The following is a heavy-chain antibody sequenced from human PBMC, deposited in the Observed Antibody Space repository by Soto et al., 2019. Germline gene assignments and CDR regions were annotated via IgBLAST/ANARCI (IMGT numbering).Heavy chain of an antibody. CDR1: GFTFSSYW. CDR2: IKQDGSEK. D-gene: IGHD3-3*01. CDR3: ASADFWSGSVVNV. Sequence: PVGSLRLSCAASGFTFSSYWMSWVRQAPGKGLEWVANIKQDGSEKYYVDSVKGRFTISRDNAKNSLYLQMNSLRAEDTAVYYCASADFWSGSVVNVWGQGTTVTVSS. J-gene: IGHJ6*02. V-gene: IGHV3-7*01.